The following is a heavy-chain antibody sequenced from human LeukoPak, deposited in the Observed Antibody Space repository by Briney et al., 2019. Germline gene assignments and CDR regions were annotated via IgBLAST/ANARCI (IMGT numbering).Heavy chain of an antibody. J-gene: IGHJ4*02. V-gene: IGHV3-7*01. Sequence: QPGGSLRLSCEASGLTFSRDWMGWVRQAPGKGLEWVANIRQDGGETYYGDSVKGRSTISRDDTENSLYLQMNSLRAEDTAVYYCARDAYYGSGSPQNYWGQGTLVTVSS. CDR3: ARDAYYGSGSPQNY. CDR1: GLTFSRDW. CDR2: IRQDGGET. D-gene: IGHD3-10*01.